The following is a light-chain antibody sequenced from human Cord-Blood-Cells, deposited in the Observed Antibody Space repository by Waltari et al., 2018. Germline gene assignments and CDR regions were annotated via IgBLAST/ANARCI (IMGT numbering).Light chain of an antibody. V-gene: IGKV3-15*01. Sequence: EIVMTQSPATLSVSPGERANLPCRASQSVSSNLAWYQQKPGQAPRLLIYGASTRATGIPARFSGSGSGTEFTLTISSLQSEDFAVYYCQQYNNWPLTFGGGTKVEIK. J-gene: IGKJ4*01. CDR3: QQYNNWPLT. CDR1: QSVSSN. CDR2: GAS.